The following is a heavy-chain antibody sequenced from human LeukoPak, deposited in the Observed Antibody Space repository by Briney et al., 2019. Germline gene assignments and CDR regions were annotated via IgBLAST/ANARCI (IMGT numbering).Heavy chain of an antibody. V-gene: IGHV4-59*01. CDR2: ISYSWGT. CDR1: GDSISSYY. D-gene: IGHD7-27*01. CDR3: ARDRQPSGAYGMDV. Sequence: SETLSLTCTVSGDSISSYYWSWIRQPPGKGLEWIGYISYSWGTSYNPSLKTRVTMSLDTTKNQFSLNLSSVTAADTAVYYCARDRQPSGAYGMDVWGQGTTLTVSS. J-gene: IGHJ6*02.